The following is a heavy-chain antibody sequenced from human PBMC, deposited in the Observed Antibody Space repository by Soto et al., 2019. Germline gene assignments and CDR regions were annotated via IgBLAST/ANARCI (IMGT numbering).Heavy chain of an antibody. D-gene: IGHD6-19*01. CDR3: ARGRIAVAGTPVYGY. CDR2: INHSGST. CDR1: GGSFSGYY. V-gene: IGHV4-34*01. Sequence: PFETLSLTCAVYGGSFSGYYWSWIRQPPGKGLEWIGEINHSGSTNYNPSLKSRVTISVDTSKNQFSLKLSSVTAADTAVYYCARGRIAVAGTPVYGYWGQGTLVTVSS. J-gene: IGHJ4*02.